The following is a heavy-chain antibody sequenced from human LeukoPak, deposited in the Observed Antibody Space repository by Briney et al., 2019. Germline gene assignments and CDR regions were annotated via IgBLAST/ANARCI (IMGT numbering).Heavy chain of an antibody. CDR3: ARQRRITIEFDP. V-gene: IGHV4-59*08. CDR2: IYYSGST. D-gene: IGHD3-10*01. J-gene: IGHJ5*02. Sequence: SETLSLTCTVSGGSISSYYWSWIRQPPGKGLEWIGYIYYSGSTNYNPSLKSRVTISVDTSKNQFSLKLSSVTAADTAVYYCARQRRITIEFDPWGQGTLVTVSS. CDR1: GGSISSYY.